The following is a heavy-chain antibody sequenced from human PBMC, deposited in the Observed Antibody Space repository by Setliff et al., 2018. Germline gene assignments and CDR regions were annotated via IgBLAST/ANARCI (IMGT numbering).Heavy chain of an antibody. Sequence: SETLSLTCSVSGGSINEYYWSWFRQPAGKGLEWIGRIYSDETTDYNPSLKSRVTMSADTSKNQFSLKLKSVTAADTAVYYCTRNFLGWLARFWGRGTLVTVSS. D-gene: IGHD6-19*01. J-gene: IGHJ4*02. CDR1: GGSINEYY. CDR3: TRNFLGWLARF. CDR2: IYSDETT. V-gene: IGHV4-4*07.